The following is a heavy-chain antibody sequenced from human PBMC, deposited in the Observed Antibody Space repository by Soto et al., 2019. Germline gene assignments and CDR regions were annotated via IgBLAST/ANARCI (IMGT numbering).Heavy chain of an antibody. CDR3: ARDGGDCSCGSCYLSAFDI. V-gene: IGHV3-33*01. CDR1: GFTFSSYG. D-gene: IGHD2-15*01. J-gene: IGHJ3*02. Sequence: LRLSCAASGFTFSSYGMHWVRQAPGQGLGWVAVIWYDGSNKYYADSVKGRFTISRDNSKNTLYLQMNSLRAEDTAVYYCARDGGDCSCGSCYLSAFDIWGQGTMVTVSS. CDR2: IWYDGSNK.